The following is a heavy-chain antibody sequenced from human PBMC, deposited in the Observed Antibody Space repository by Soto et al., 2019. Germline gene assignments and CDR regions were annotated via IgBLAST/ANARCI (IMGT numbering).Heavy chain of an antibody. J-gene: IGHJ3*02. CDR3: ARDPLYDYGDLSHVFDM. D-gene: IGHD4-17*01. CDR2: IYYSGST. CDR1: GGSISSGDYY. V-gene: IGHV4-30-4*01. Sequence: PSETLSLTCTVSGGSISSGDYYWSWIRQPPGKGLEWIGYIYYSGSTYYNPSLKGRVDISVDTSKNQFSLKLNSVTAADTAVYYCARDPLYDYGDLSHVFDMWGQGTMVTVSS.